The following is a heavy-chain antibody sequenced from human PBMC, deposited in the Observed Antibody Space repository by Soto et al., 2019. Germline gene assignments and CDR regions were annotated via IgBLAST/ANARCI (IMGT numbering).Heavy chain of an antibody. J-gene: IGHJ5*02. CDR2: MYTTGTT. Sequence: QVPLQQSGPGLVKPSETLSLTCSVSVDSTSSYCWSWVRQTAGKGLEWIGRMYTTGTTNYNPSLKSRVTMSIDTSKRQFSLKRSSVTAADTAVYYCVKENTPEMTRGWFGPWGQGTLVTVSS. CDR3: VKENTPEMTRGWFGP. CDR1: VDSTSSYC. V-gene: IGHV4-4*07.